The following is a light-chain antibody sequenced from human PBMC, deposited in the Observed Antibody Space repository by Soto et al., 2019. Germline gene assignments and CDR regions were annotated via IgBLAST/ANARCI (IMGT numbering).Light chain of an antibody. V-gene: IGKV3-15*01. CDR1: QSVSSN. Sequence: EIVMTQSPATLSVSPGERATLSYRASQSVSSNLAWYQQKPGQALRLLIYAASTRATGIPARFSGSGSGIEFTLTISSLQSEDFAVYYCQHCENWPRTFGQGTKVEIK. CDR2: AAS. CDR3: QHCENWPRT. J-gene: IGKJ1*01.